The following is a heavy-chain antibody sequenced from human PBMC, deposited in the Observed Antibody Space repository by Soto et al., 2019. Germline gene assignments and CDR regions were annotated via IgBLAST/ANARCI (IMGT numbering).Heavy chain of an antibody. V-gene: IGHV3-23*01. J-gene: IGHJ4*02. CDR3: AEGPASIEVAGPFDY. CDR2: ISGSGGST. D-gene: IGHD6-19*01. CDR1: GFTFSSYA. Sequence: GSLRLSCAASGFTFSSYAMSWVRQAPGKGLEWVSAISGSGGSTYYADSVKGRFTISRDNSKNTLYLQMNSLRAEDTAVYYCAEGPASIEVAGPFDYWGQGTLVTVSS.